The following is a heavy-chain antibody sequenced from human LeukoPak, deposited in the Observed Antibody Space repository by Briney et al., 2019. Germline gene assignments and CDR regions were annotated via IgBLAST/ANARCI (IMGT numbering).Heavy chain of an antibody. Sequence: AVKVSCKASGGTFSSYAISWVRQAPGQGLEWMGGIIPIFGTANYAQKFQGRVTITADKSTSTAYMELSSLRSEDTAVYYCAGAPDSSGYSHRAYYYYMDVWGKGTTVTVSS. CDR1: GGTFSSYA. D-gene: IGHD3-22*01. V-gene: IGHV1-69*06. CDR2: IIPIFGTA. CDR3: AGAPDSSGYSHRAYYYYMDV. J-gene: IGHJ6*03.